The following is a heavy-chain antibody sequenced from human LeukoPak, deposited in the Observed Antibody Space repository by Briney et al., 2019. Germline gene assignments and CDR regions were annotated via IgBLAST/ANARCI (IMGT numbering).Heavy chain of an antibody. J-gene: IGHJ4*02. CDR2: IFSGGST. Sequence: GGSLRLSCAASGFTVSSNFMSWVRQAPGKGLEWVSVIFSGGSTYYADSVKGRFTISRDNSKNTLYLQMNSLRAEDTAVYYCAKGGSGWYPFDYWGQGTLVTVSS. D-gene: IGHD6-19*01. V-gene: IGHV3-66*01. CDR1: GFTVSSNF. CDR3: AKGGSGWYPFDY.